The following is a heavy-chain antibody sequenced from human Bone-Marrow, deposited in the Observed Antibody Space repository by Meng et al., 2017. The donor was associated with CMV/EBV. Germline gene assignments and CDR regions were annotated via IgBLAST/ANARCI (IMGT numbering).Heavy chain of an antibody. J-gene: IGHJ4*02. CDR1: GGSFSGYY. D-gene: IGHD1-26*01. CDR3: ARGPGAVDY. CDR2: INHSGST. Sequence: GSLRLSCAVYGGSFSGYYWSWIRQPPGKGLEWIGEINHSGSTNYNPSLKSRVTISVDTFKNQFSLKLSSVTAADTAVYYCARGPGAVDYWGQGTLVTVSS. V-gene: IGHV4-34*01.